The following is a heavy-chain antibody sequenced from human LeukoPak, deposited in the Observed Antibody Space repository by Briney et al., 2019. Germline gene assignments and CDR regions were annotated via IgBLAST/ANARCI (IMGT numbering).Heavy chain of an antibody. Sequence: GGSLRLSCAPSGFTFSSYWMSWVRQAPGKGLEWVANIKQDGSEKYYVDSVEGRFTISRDNAKNSLYLQMNSLRAEDTAVYYCARKAYGLDVWGKGTTVTVSA. CDR1: GFTFSSYW. V-gene: IGHV3-7*03. J-gene: IGHJ6*04. CDR3: ARKAYGLDV. CDR2: IKQDGSEK.